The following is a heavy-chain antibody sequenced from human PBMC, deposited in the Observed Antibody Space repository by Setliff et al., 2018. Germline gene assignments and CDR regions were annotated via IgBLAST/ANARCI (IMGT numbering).Heavy chain of an antibody. Sequence: SETLSLTCAVSGYSISSAYYWGWIRQPPGKGLEWIGSIYHSGSTYYNPSLKSRVTISIDTSKNQFSLKLSSVTAADTAVYYCARGGGSNGWAFDIWGQGTMVTVSS. V-gene: IGHV4-38-2*01. CDR3: ARGGGSNGWAFDI. CDR1: GYSISSAYY. J-gene: IGHJ3*02. D-gene: IGHD1-1*01. CDR2: IYHSGST.